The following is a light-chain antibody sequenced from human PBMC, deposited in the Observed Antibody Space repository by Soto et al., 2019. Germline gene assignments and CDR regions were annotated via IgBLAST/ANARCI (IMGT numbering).Light chain of an antibody. CDR1: RSNIGAGSD. CDR3: QTYDTSLNGVI. J-gene: IGLJ2*01. V-gene: IGLV1-40*01. Sequence: QLVLTQPPSVSGAPGQTVTISCTGSRSNIGAGSDVHWYQQLPGTAPKLLIYGDNNRPSGVPDRFSGSKFGTSASLAITGLQGDDEADYYCQTYDTSLNGVIFGGGTKLTVL. CDR2: GDN.